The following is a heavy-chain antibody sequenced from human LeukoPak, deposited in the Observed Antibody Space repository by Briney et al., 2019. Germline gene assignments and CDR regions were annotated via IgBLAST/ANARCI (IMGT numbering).Heavy chain of an antibody. V-gene: IGHV3-7*01. CDR1: GFTFSSYS. Sequence: GGSLRLSCAASGFTFSSYSMNWVRQAPGKGLEWVANIKQDGSEKYYVDSVKGRFTISRDNAENSLYLQMNSLRAEDTAVYYCATVDTYYYESSVYWGQGTLVTVSS. J-gene: IGHJ4*02. D-gene: IGHD3-22*01. CDR2: IKQDGSEK. CDR3: ATVDTYYYESSVY.